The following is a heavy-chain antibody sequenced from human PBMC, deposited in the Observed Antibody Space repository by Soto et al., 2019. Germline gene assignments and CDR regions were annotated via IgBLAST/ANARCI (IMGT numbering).Heavy chain of an antibody. J-gene: IGHJ6*02. V-gene: IGHV3-74*01. CDR3: ARGIRNYYGADV. Sequence: EVQVVESGGGLVQPGRSLRLSCVASGLTFTAYWMQWVRQAPGQGLVWVSRIKFDGITASYADSVNGRFTISRDNAKNTVYLQMDSLRAEDTGMYYCARGIRNYYGADVWGQGTTVTVSS. CDR1: GLTFTAYW. CDR2: IKFDGITA. D-gene: IGHD2-21*01.